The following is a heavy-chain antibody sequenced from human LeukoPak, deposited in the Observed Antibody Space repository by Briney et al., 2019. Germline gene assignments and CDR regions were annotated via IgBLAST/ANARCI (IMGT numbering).Heavy chain of an antibody. CDR1: GYTFSSYY. D-gene: IGHD1/OR15-1a*01. V-gene: IGHV1-46*01. CDR3: ARANKLGNVVLLFY. J-gene: IGHJ4*02. Sequence: GASVKVSCKASGYTFSSYYMHWLRQAPGQGLEWMGTINPSGGSTIYAQKFQGRVTMTRDTSTSTVYMELSSLRSDDTAVYYCARANKLGNVVLLFYWGQGTLVTVSS. CDR2: INPSGGST.